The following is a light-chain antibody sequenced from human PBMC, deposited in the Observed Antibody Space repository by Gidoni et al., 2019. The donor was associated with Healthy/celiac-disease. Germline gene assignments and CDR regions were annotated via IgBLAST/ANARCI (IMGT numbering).Light chain of an antibody. V-gene: IGLV3-19*01. CDR3: NSRDSSGNHHVV. CDR1: SLRSYY. Sequence: SSELTQDPAVSVALGQTVRITCQGDSLRSYYPSWYQQKPGQAPVLVISGKNTRPSGIPDRFSGSSSGNTASLTITGAQAEDEADYYCNSRDSSGNHHVVFGGGTKLTVL. J-gene: IGLJ2*01. CDR2: GKN.